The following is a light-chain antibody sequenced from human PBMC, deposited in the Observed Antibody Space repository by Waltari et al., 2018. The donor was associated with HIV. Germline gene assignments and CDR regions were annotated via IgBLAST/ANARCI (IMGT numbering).Light chain of an antibody. CDR2: EVS. Sequence: QSALPQPPSASGSPGQSVTIPCTGTSSDVGPYDYVYWYQQHPGKAPKLMIYEVSKRPSGVPARFSGSKSANTASLTVSGLQEDDEADYYCSSYAGSNNLVFGGGTKLTVL. J-gene: IGLJ3*02. CDR1: SSDVGPYDY. CDR3: SSYAGSNNLV. V-gene: IGLV2-8*01.